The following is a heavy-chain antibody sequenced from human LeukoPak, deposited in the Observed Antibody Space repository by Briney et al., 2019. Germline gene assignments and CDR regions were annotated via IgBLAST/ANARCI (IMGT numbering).Heavy chain of an antibody. CDR3: ASGGLDDTRAFDI. CDR2: IYTSGGT. CDR1: GGSISRYY. J-gene: IGHJ3*02. D-gene: IGHD3-9*01. Sequence: SETLSLTCTLPGGSISRYYWSWMRQPAGKGLEWIARIYTSGGTNYNPSLKSRVAMSVDTSKNKISLKLSSATAADTAVYYCASGGLDDTRAFDIWGQGTMVTVSS. V-gene: IGHV4-4*07.